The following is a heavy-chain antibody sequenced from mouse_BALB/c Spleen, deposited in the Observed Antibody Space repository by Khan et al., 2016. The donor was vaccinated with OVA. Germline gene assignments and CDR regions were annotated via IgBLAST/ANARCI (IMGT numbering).Heavy chain of an antibody. Sequence: EVQLQESGAELVKPGASVKLFCTASGFNTKDTYIHWVNQRLEQGLEWIGRIDPANGKTIYDPKYQGKATIAADTSSNTAYLPLSSRTSEDTVVCYCASSLLLYAMDYWGRGSSVTVSS. CDR2: IDPANGKT. CDR1: GFNTKDTY. J-gene: IGHJ4*01. V-gene: IGHV14-3*02. CDR3: ASSLLLYAMDY. D-gene: IGHD1-2*01.